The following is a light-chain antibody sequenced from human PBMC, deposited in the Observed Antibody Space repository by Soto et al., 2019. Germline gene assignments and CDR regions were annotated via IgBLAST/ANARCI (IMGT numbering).Light chain of an antibody. CDR1: QSVSNSY. CDR3: QQYGSSPPVT. J-gene: IGKJ5*01. V-gene: IGKV3-20*01. CDR2: GAS. Sequence: EIVLTQSPGTLSLSPGERATLSCRASQSVSNSYLAWYQQKPGQAPRLLIYGASGRATGIPDRFSDSGSGTDFTLTISRLEPEDFAVYYCQQYGSSPPVTFGQGTRLEIK.